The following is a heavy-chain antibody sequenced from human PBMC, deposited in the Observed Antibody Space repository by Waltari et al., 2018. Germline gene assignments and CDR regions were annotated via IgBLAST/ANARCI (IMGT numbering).Heavy chain of an antibody. D-gene: IGHD6-13*01. CDR2: IDWVDCK. CDR3: AQTRKAAAGTLDY. CDR1: GFSLTTSGMC. J-gene: IGHJ4*02. V-gene: IGHV2-70*15. Sequence: QVTLRESGPALVKPTQTLTLTCTFSGFSLTTSGMCVSWIRQPPGKALDRLARIDWVDCKYYRTSVKTRLTIAKDTYKNQVVLTMTNMDPVYTATYYCAQTRKAAAGTLDYWGQGTLVTVSS.